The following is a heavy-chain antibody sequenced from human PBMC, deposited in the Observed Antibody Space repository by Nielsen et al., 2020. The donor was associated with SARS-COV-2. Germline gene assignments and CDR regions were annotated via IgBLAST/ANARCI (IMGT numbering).Heavy chain of an antibody. CDR3: ASGAVAGYYYGMDV. D-gene: IGHD6-19*01. Sequence: SVKVSCKASGGTFSSYAISWVRQAPGQGLEWMGGIIPIFGTANYAQKFQGRVTITADESTSTAYMELSSLRSEDTAVYYCASGAVAGYYYGMDVWGQGTTVTVSS. V-gene: IGHV1-69*13. CDR2: IIPIFGTA. CDR1: GGTFSSYA. J-gene: IGHJ6*02.